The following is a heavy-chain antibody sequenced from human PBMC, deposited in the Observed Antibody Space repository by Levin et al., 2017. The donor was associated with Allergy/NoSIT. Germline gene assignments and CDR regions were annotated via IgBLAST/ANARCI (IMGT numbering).Heavy chain of an antibody. CDR2: ISAYNGNT. D-gene: IGHD2-15*01. Sequence: WASVKVSCKASGYTFTSYGISWVRQAPGQGLEWMGWISAYNGNTNYAQKLQGRVTMTTDTSTSTAYMELRSLRSDDTAVYYCASTEYCSGGSWDSLCGMDVWGQGTTVTVSS. CDR3: ASTEYCSGGSWDSLCGMDV. V-gene: IGHV1-18*01. J-gene: IGHJ6*02. CDR1: GYTFTSYG.